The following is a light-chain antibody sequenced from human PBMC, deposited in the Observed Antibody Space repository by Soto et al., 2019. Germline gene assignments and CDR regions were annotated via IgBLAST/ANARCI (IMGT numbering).Light chain of an antibody. CDR2: SAS. CDR1: QSVSTS. CDR3: QQYDNWYT. J-gene: IGKJ2*01. V-gene: IGKV3-15*01. Sequence: EIVMTQSPATLSVSPGERATLSCRASQSVSTSLAWYQQKPGQAPRLLIYSASTRATGIPARFSGSGSGTEFTLTISSLQSEDFAVYYCQQYDNWYTFGQGTKLEIK.